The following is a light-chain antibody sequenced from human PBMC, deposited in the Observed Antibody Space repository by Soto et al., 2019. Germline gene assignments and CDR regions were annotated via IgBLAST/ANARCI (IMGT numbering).Light chain of an antibody. Sequence: QSALTQPASVSGSPGQSITISCSGTSSDIGAYDHVAWFQQFPGKTPKLVIYSVSHRPSGVSNRFSGSKSGNTASLTISGLQAEDEADYYCSSYTSSSTPYVFGTGTKVTVL. CDR1: SSDIGAYDH. V-gene: IGLV2-14*01. CDR2: SVS. J-gene: IGLJ1*01. CDR3: SSYTSSSTPYV.